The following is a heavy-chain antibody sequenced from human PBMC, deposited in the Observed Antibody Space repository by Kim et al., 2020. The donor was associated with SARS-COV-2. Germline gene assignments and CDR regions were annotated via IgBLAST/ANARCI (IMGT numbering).Heavy chain of an antibody. Sequence: STYYADSVKGRFTISRDNSKNTLYLQMNSLRAEDTAVYYCAKDRGGSYLSWGQGTLVTVSS. CDR2: ST. V-gene: IGHV3-23*01. D-gene: IGHD1-26*01. CDR3: AKDRGGSYLS. J-gene: IGHJ4*02.